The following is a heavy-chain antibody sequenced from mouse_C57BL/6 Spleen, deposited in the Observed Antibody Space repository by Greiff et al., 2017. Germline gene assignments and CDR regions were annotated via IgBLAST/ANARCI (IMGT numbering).Heavy chain of an antibody. Sequence: EVKVVESGGGLVKPGGSLKLSCAASGFTFSDYGMHWVRQAPEKGLEWVAYISSGSSTIYYADTVKGRFTISRDNAKNTLFLQMTSLRSEDTAMYYCARGRRDYAMDYWGQGTSVTVSS. CDR2: ISSGSSTI. CDR1: GFTFSDYG. CDR3: ARGRRDYAMDY. V-gene: IGHV5-17*01. J-gene: IGHJ4*01.